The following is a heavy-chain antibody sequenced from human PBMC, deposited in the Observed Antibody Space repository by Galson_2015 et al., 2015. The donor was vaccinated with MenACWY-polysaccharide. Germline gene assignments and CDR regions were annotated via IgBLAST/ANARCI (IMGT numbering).Heavy chain of an antibody. J-gene: IGHJ3*02. D-gene: IGHD6-19*01. V-gene: IGHV3-74*01. CDR1: GFTFSSYW. CDR2: INSDGST. Sequence: SLRLSCAASGFTFSSYWMNWVRHAPGKGLVWVSRINSDGSTSYADSVKGRFTMSRDNAKNTVYLQMNSLRAEDTAVYYCVREGENAVAGTPDIWGQGTMVTVSS. CDR3: VREGENAVAGTPDI.